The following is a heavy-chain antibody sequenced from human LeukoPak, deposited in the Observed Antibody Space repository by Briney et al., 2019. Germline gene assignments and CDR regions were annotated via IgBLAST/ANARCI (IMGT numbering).Heavy chain of an antibody. J-gene: IGHJ6*03. CDR3: ARDKYSSGWYTGYMDV. CDR2: INHSGST. Sequence: SETLSLTCAVYGGSFSGYYWSWIRQPPGKGLEWIGEINHSGSTNYNPSLKSRVTISVDTSKNQVSLKVSSVTAADTAVYYCARDKYSSGWYTGYMDVWGKGTTVSISS. D-gene: IGHD6-19*01. V-gene: IGHV4-34*01. CDR1: GGSFSGYY.